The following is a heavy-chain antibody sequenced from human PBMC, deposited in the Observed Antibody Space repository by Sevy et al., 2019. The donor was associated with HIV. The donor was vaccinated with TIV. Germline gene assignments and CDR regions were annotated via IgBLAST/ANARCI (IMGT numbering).Heavy chain of an antibody. J-gene: IGHJ6*02. Sequence: GGSLRLSCAASGFTFSSYWMHWVRQPPGKGLVWVSRINSDGSSTSYADSVKGRFTISRDNAKNTLYLQMNSLRAEDTAVYYCARAGIVVVPAAMSYYYYGMDVWGQGTTVTVSS. CDR3: ARAGIVVVPAAMSYYYYGMDV. D-gene: IGHD2-2*01. V-gene: IGHV3-74*01. CDR2: INSDGSST. CDR1: GFTFSSYW.